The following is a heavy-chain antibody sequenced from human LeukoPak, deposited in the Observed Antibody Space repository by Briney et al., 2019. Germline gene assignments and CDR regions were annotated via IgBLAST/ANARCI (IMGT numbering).Heavy chain of an antibody. Sequence: PAVKVSCKASGGTFSSYAISWVRQAPGQGLEWMGGIIPIFGTANYAQRFQGRVTITTDESTSTAYMELSSLRSDNTAVYYCARLRDCSGGSCFHWFDPWGQGTLVTVSS. D-gene: IGHD2-15*01. CDR3: ARLRDCSGGSCFHWFDP. V-gene: IGHV1-69*05. CDR1: GGTFSSYA. CDR2: IIPIFGTA. J-gene: IGHJ5*02.